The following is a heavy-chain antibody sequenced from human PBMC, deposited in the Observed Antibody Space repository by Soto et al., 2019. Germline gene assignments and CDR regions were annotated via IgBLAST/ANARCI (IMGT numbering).Heavy chain of an antibody. J-gene: IGHJ5*02. CDR3: ATIVVVPAARTDWFDP. Sequence: GASVKVSCKVSGYTLTELSMHWVRQAPGKGLEWMGGFDPEDGETIYAQKFQGRVTMTEDTSTDTAYMELSSLRSEDTAVYYCATIVVVPAARTDWFDPWGQGTLVTVSS. V-gene: IGHV1-24*01. CDR1: GYTLTELS. D-gene: IGHD2-2*01. CDR2: FDPEDGET.